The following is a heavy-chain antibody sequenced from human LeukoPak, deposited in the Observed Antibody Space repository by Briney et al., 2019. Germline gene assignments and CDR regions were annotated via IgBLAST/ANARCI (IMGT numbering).Heavy chain of an antibody. Sequence: SQTLSLTCTVSGGSISSGSYYWSWIRQPAGKGLEWIGRIYTSGSTNYNPSLKSRVTISVDTSKNQSSLKLSSVTAADTAVYYCARLLGYCTNGVCYTGCDAFDIWGQGTMVTVSS. D-gene: IGHD2-8*01. J-gene: IGHJ3*02. CDR2: IYTSGST. CDR1: GGSISSGSYY. CDR3: ARLLGYCTNGVCYTGCDAFDI. V-gene: IGHV4-61*02.